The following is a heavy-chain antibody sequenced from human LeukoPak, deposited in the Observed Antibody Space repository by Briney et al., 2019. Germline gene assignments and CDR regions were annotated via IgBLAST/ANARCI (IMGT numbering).Heavy chain of an antibody. CDR2: IIPIFGTA. V-gene: IGHV1-69*05. CDR3: ARIAAAGQNWFDP. Sequence: GSSVKVSCEASGGTFSSYAISWVRQAPGQGLEWMGGIIPIFGTANYAQKFQGRVTITTDESTSTAYMELSGLRSEDTAVYYCARIAAAGQNWFDPWGQGTLVTVSS. J-gene: IGHJ5*02. D-gene: IGHD6-13*01. CDR1: GGTFSSYA.